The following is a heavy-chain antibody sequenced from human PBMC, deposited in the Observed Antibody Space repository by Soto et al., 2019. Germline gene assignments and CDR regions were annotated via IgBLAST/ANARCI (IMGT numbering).Heavy chain of an antibody. D-gene: IGHD2-2*01. J-gene: IGHJ5*02. CDR3: ARGNLYCSSTSCQGDNWFDP. CDR1: GGSISSSSDY. CDR2: IYYSGST. V-gene: IGHV4-39*07. Sequence: PSETLCLTCTVSGGSISSSSDYWGWIRQPPGKGLEWIGSIYYSGSTYYNPSLKSRVTISVDTSKNQFSLKLSSVTAADTAVYYCARGNLYCSSTSCQGDNWFDPWGQGTLVTVSS.